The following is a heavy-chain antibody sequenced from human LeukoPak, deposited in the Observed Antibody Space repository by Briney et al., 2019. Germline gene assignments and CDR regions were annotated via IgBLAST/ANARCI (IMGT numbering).Heavy chain of an antibody. Sequence: PSETLSLTCTVSGGSISNYYWSWLRQPPGKGLEWIAYINYNGGGANYNPSLRSRVTISVDTSKNQFSLRLSSVTAADTAVYYCARLGDLGARIFFGSGAYHSFDYWGQGIQVTVSS. J-gene: IGHJ4*02. CDR1: GGSISNYY. D-gene: IGHD3-10*01. V-gene: IGHV4-59*08. CDR2: INYNGGGA. CDR3: ARLGDLGARIFFGSGAYHSFDY.